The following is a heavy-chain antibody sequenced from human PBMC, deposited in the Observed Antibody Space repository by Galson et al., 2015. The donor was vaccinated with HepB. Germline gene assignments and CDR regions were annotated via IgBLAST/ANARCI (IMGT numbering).Heavy chain of an antibody. CDR3: ARALDTGIVAPTRGGFDY. V-gene: IGHV4-61*02. D-gene: IGHD1-26*01. CDR2: IYIGGST. Sequence: LSLTCTVSGGSISSGTYYWSWIRRPAGKGLEWIGRIYIGGSTNYNPSLKSRVTISIDTSKNQFSLKLSSVTAADTAVYYCARALDTGIVAPTRGGFDYWGQGTLVTVSS. CDR1: GGSISSGTYY. J-gene: IGHJ4*02.